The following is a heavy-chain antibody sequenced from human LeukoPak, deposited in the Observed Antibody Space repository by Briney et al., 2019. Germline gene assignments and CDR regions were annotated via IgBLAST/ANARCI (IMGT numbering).Heavy chain of an antibody. J-gene: IGHJ6*02. Sequence: SQTLSLTCAISGDSVSTNSGAWHWIRQSPSRGLEWLGRTLYRSKWHNEYAPSVSGRITFNSDTSKNQFSLQLRSVTPVDTAVYFCARGGDRPGRYYYYGMDVWGQGTTVTVSS. CDR2: TLYRSKWHN. V-gene: IGHV6-1*01. CDR1: GDSVSTNSGA. CDR3: ARGGDRPGRYYYYGMDV. D-gene: IGHD3-16*01.